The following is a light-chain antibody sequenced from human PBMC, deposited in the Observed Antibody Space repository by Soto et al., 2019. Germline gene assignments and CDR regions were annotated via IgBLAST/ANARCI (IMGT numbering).Light chain of an antibody. CDR2: EVT. V-gene: IGLV2-14*01. Sequence: QSALTQPASVSGSPGQSITISCTGTSSDVGGYNFVSWLQHHPGKAPKLLIYEVTNRAPGVPDRFSGSKSGNTASLTISGLQAEDEADYYCTSYRGDRTRAFGTGTKVTVL. CDR3: TSYRGDRTRA. CDR1: SSDVGGYNF. J-gene: IGLJ1*01.